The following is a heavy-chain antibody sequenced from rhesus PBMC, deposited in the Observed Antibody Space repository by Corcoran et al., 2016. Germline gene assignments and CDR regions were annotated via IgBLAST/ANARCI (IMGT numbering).Heavy chain of an antibody. V-gene: IGHV3S42*01. CDR2: ISDDGHLT. CDR3: TKSGYGKSSDF. Sequence: QLVQSGGGLATPGGSLRLPCEASGFNFNSHWMNWVRHPPGKGLEWISTISDDGHLTYYADSVKGRVTISRDNSKSTLSLEMNCLQSEDTAIYYCTKSGYGKSSDFWGQGDLVTVSS. CDR1: GFNFNSHW. J-gene: IGHJ4*01. D-gene: IGHD3-28*01.